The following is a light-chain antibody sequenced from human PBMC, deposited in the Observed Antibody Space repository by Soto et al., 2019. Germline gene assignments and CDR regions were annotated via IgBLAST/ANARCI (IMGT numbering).Light chain of an antibody. J-gene: IGKJ1*01. Sequence: EVVMTQSPATLSVSPGERATLSCRASQSVTSNYLAWYQQKPGQAPRLLIYGVSSRATGVPDRFSVSVSGTDFTLTIIRLEPEDFAVYYCQQYTDWPLTFGQGTKVEV. CDR1: QSVTSNY. V-gene: IGKV3-20*01. CDR2: GVS. CDR3: QQYTDWPLT.